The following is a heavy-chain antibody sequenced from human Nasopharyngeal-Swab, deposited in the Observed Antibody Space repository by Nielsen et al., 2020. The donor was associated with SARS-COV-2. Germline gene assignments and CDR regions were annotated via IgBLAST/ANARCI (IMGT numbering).Heavy chain of an antibody. J-gene: IGHJ4*02. CDR2: ISYDGNYK. V-gene: IGHV3-30-3*01. D-gene: IGHD2-15*01. CDR3: AAGSDY. CDR1: GFTLRTYV. Sequence: GGSLRLSCTAPGFTLRTYVMYWVRQAPGMGLEWVASISYDGNYKSYADSVKGRFTISRDDSENTLYLQMNSLKTEDTAVYYCAAGSDYWGQGTLVTVSS.